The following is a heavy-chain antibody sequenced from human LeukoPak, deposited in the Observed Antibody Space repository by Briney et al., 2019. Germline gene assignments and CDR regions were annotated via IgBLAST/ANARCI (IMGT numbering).Heavy chain of an antibody. J-gene: IGHJ4*02. CDR3: AYGSGSYSPVDY. V-gene: IGHV1-3*01. CDR2: TNAGNGNT. CDR1: GYTFTSYA. D-gene: IGHD3-10*01. Sequence: ASVKVSCKASGYTFTSYAMHWVRQAPGQRLEWMGWTNAGNGNTKYSQKFQGRVTITRDTSASTAYMELSSLRSEDTAVYYCAYGSGSYSPVDYWGQGTLVTVSS.